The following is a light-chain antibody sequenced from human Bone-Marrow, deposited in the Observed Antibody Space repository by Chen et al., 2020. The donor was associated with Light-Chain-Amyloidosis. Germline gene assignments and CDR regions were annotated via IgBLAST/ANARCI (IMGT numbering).Light chain of an antibody. Sequence: QSVLTQPPSVSAAPGQKVTIACSGSSSNIGHNYVSWYQQLPGTAPKLLSYDNNKRPSGIPDRFSGSKSGTSATRGITGLQTGDEADYYCGTWDSSLSAVFGGGTKLTVL. CDR3: GTWDSSLSAV. J-gene: IGLJ3*02. CDR2: DNN. CDR1: SSNIGHNY. V-gene: IGLV1-51*01.